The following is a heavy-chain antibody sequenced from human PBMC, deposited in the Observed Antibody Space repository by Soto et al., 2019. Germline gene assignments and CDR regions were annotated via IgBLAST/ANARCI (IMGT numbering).Heavy chain of an antibody. J-gene: IGHJ6*02. CDR2: IYPGDSDT. D-gene: IGHD6-13*01. CDR1: GYSFTSYW. CDR3: ARQIAAAQHSYYYGMDV. V-gene: IGHV5-51*01. Sequence: RGESLKIPCKGSGYSFTSYWIGWVRQMPGKGLEWMGIIYPGDSDTRYGPSFQGQVTISADKSISTAYLQWSSLKASDTAMYYCARQIAAAQHSYYYGMDVWGQGTTVTVSS.